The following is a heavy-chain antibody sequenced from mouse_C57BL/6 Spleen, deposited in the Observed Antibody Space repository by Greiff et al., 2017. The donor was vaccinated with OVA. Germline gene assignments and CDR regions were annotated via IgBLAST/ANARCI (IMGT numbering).Heavy chain of an antibody. CDR2: IHPNSGST. CDR1: GYTFTSYW. Sequence: QVQLQQPGAELVKPGASVKLSCKASGYTFTSYWMHWVKQRPGQGLEWIGMIHPNSGSTNYNEKFKSKATLTVDNSSSTAYMQLSSLTSEDSAVYYCARWSNYEAMDYWGQGTSVTVSS. J-gene: IGHJ4*01. D-gene: IGHD2-5*01. V-gene: IGHV1-64*01. CDR3: ARWSNYEAMDY.